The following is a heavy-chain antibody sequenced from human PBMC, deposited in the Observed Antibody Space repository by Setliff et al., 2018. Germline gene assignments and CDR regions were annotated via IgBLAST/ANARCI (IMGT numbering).Heavy chain of an antibody. CDR3: ARAPRYFDPTGSYFDF. CDR1: GASISGNSYY. V-gene: IGHV4-39*06. J-gene: IGHJ4*02. D-gene: IGHD3-22*01. CDR2: TYYSGST. Sequence: SETLSLTCTVSGASISGNSYYWAWIRQPPGRGLEWIASTYYSGSTSYNPSLKSRVTISVDTSNSQFPLKLTSVTAADTAVYYCARAPRYFDPTGSYFDFWGQGTLVTVSS.